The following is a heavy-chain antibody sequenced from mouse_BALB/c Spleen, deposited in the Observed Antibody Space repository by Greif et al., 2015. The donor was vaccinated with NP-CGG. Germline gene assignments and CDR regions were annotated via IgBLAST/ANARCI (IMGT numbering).Heavy chain of an antibody. CDR1: GFSLTGYG. V-gene: IGHV2-6-7*01. D-gene: IGHD1-2*01. J-gene: IGHJ1*01. Sequence: VMLVESGPGLVAPSQSLSITCTVSGFSLTGYGVNWVHQPPGKGLEWLGMIWGDGSTDYNSALKSRLSISKDNSKSQVFLKMNSLQTDDTARYYCARTTATFWYFDVWGAGTTVTVSS. CDR2: IWGDGST. CDR3: ARTTATFWYFDV.